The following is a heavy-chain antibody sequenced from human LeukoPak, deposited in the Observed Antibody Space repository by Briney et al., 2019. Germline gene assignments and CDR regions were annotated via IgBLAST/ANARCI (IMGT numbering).Heavy chain of an antibody. CDR2: IWYDGSNK. CDR3: ARRSSWFPYYYGMDV. V-gene: IGHV3-33*01. CDR1: GFTFSSYG. Sequence: PGGSLRLSCAASGFTFSSYGMHWVRQAPGKGLEWVAVIWYDGSNKYYADSVKGRFTISRDNSKNTLYLQMNSLRAEDTAVYYCARRSSWFPYYYGMDVWGQGTTVTVSS. D-gene: IGHD6-13*01. J-gene: IGHJ6*02.